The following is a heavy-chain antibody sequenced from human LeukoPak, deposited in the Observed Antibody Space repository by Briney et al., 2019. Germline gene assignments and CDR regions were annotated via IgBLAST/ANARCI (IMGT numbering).Heavy chain of an antibody. CDR3: ARDHYYDSSGSAGD. Sequence: SETLSLTCTVSGGSISSYYWSWIRQPPGKGLEWIGHIYNSGSTNYSPSLKSRVTISVDTSKNQFSLKLSSVTAADTAVYYCARDHYYDSSGSAGDWGQGTLVTVSS. CDR1: GGSISSYY. V-gene: IGHV4-59*12. D-gene: IGHD3-22*01. J-gene: IGHJ4*02. CDR2: IYNSGST.